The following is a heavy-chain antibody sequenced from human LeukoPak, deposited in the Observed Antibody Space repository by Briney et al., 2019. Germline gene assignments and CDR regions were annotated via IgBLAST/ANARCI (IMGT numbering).Heavy chain of an antibody. CDR2: ISWNSGSI. J-gene: IGHJ2*01. Sequence: PGGSLRLSCAASGFTFDDYAMHWVRQAPGKGLEWVSGISWNSGSIGYADSVKGRFTISRENAKNSLYLQMNSLRAGDTAVYYCARAAYSSTWYSRYFDLWGRGTLVTVSS. CDR3: ARAAYSSTWYSRYFDL. D-gene: IGHD6-13*01. CDR1: GFTFDDYA. V-gene: IGHV3-9*01.